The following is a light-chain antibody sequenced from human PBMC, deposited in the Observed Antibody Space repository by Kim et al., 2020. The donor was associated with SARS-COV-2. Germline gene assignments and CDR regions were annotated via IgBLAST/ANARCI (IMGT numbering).Light chain of an antibody. V-gene: IGLV2-14*03. CDR2: DVD. CDR3: SSYATSSAPWV. Sequence: QSALTQPASVSGSPGQSITISCTGTNSDIGAYNAVSWYQQHPGKAPKLIIYDVDKRPSGVSSHFSGSKSGNTASLTISGLQAEDEADYHCSSYATSSAPWVFGGGTQLTVL. CDR1: NSDIGAYNA. J-gene: IGLJ3*02.